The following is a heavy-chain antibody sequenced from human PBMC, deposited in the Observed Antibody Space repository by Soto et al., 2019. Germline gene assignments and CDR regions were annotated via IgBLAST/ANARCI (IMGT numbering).Heavy chain of an antibody. CDR3: ARDSYCLSSGCYPYHYYGMEF. CDR1: GGSISTGNYY. V-gene: IGHV4-31*03. D-gene: IGHD2-2*01. Sequence: QVQLQESGPGLVKPSQTLSLTCTVSGGSISTGNYYWSWVRQHPGKGLEWIGYIYYIGTTYYNPHLNSRVTISADTSKTQFSLKMRSVTAADTTVYYCARDSYCLSSGCYPYHYYGMEFWGQGTTVTVSS. CDR2: IYYIGTT. J-gene: IGHJ6*02.